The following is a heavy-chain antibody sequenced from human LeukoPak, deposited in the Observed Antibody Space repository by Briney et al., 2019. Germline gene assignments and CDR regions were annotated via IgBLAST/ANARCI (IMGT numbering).Heavy chain of an antibody. Sequence: GGSLRLSCAASGFTFSSYAMSWVRQAPGKGLECISGFSGSGGSTYYADSVKGRFTISRDNSKNTLYLQMNSLRAEDTAVYYCAKCILTGYYKGYMDVWGKGTTVTISS. CDR1: GFTFSSYA. J-gene: IGHJ6*03. D-gene: IGHD3-9*01. V-gene: IGHV3-23*01. CDR3: AKCILTGYYKGYMDV. CDR2: FSGSGGST.